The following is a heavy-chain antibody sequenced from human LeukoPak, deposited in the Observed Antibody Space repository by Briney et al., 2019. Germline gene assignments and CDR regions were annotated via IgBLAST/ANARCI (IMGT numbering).Heavy chain of an antibody. J-gene: IGHJ3*02. D-gene: IGHD5-12*01. CDR3: ARVREYSGYEAFDI. CDR2: INPNSGGT. V-gene: IGHV1-2*02. Sequence: ASVKVSCKASGYTFTGYYMHWVRQAPGQGLEWMGWINPNSGGTNYAQKFQGRVTMTRDTSISTAYMELSRLRSDDTAVYYCARVREYSGYEAFDIWGQGTMVTVSS. CDR1: GYTFTGYY.